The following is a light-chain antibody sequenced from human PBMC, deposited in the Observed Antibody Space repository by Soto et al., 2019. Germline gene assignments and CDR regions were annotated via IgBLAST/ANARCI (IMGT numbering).Light chain of an antibody. Sequence: EIVLTQSPGTLSLSPGERATLSCRASQGISSTYLAWYQLKPGQAPRLLIYGTSRRVTGIPDRFSGSGSGTDITLTISSLEPEDFALYYCQHYGGSPPRFTFGPGTKVDIK. J-gene: IGKJ3*01. CDR1: QGISSTY. CDR2: GTS. V-gene: IGKV3-20*01. CDR3: QHYGGSPPRFT.